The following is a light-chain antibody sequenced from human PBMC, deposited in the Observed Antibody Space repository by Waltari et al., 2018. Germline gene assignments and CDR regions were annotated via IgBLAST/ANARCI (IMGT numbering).Light chain of an antibody. Sequence: DIQMTQSPSSMAESVGDRVTITCRASQGIANSLAWYQQKLGQAPKLLLYAASRLESGVPSRYSGSGSGTDYTLTISSLQPEDFATYYCQQYYNTPWTFGQGTKVEIK. V-gene: IGKV1-NL1*01. J-gene: IGKJ1*01. CDR1: QGIANS. CDR2: AAS. CDR3: QQYYNTPWT.